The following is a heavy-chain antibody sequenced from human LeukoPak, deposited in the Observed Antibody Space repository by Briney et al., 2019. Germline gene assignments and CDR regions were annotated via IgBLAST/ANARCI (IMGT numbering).Heavy chain of an antibody. CDR1: GFTFSSSA. Sequence: GGSLRLSCAASGFTFSSSAMSWVRQAPGKGREWVSAISGNGGNTYYADSVKGRFTISRDNSKNTLYMQMNSLGAEDTAVYFCASQKENFYDSSGNKWGQGTLVTVSS. J-gene: IGHJ4*02. V-gene: IGHV3-23*01. CDR3: ASQKENFYDSSGNK. D-gene: IGHD3-22*01. CDR2: ISGNGGNT.